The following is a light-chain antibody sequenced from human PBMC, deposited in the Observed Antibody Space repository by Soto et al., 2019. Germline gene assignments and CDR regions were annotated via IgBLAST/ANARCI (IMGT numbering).Light chain of an antibody. CDR3: QQYGISQNT. V-gene: IGKV3-20*01. CDR1: QSVSSGY. CDR2: GAS. J-gene: IGKJ2*01. Sequence: ETVMTQSPGTLSLSPGERATLSCRASQSVSSGYLAWYQQKPGQAPRLLIFGASNRATGIPDRFTGSGSGTDFTLTISRLEPEDFAVYYRQQYGISQNTFGQGTKLEIK.